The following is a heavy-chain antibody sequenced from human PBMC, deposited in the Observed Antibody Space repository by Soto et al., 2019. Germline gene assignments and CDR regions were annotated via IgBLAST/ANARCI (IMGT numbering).Heavy chain of an antibody. V-gene: IGHV1-3*01. CDR2: INAGNGKA. J-gene: IGHJ4*02. CDR1: GYTFTSYA. D-gene: IGHD2-2*01. CDR3: ARGDTPPPDCSSTSCYGGNLVDY. Sequence: ASVKVSCKASGYTFTSYAMHWVRQAPGQRLEWMGWINAGNGKANYSQKFQGRVTITADKSTSTAYMELSSLRSEDTAVYYCARGDTPPPDCSSTSCYGGNLVDYWGQGTLVTVSS.